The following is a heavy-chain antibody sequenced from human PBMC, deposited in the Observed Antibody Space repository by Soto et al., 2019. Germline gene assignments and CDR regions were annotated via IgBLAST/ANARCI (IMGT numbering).Heavy chain of an antibody. Sequence: SVKVSCEASGGTFSSYAISWVRQAPGQGLEWMGGIIPIFGTANYAQKFQGRVTITADESTSTAYMELSSLRSEDTAVYYCARSQITMVRGVIHYYYYGMDVWGQGTTVTVSS. CDR2: IIPIFGTA. CDR1: GGTFSSYA. CDR3: ARSQITMVRGVIHYYYYGMDV. V-gene: IGHV1-69*13. D-gene: IGHD3-10*01. J-gene: IGHJ6*02.